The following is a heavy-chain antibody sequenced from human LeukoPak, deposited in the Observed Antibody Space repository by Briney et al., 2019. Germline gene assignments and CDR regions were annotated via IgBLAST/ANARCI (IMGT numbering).Heavy chain of an antibody. Sequence: SETLSLTCAVYGGSFSGYYWSWIRQPPGKGLELIGESNHSGSTNYNPSLKSRVTISVDTAKNQFSLKLSSVTAADTAVYYCARDYYYDSSGYYYAWFDPWGQGTLVTVSS. CDR2: SNHSGST. D-gene: IGHD3-22*01. CDR1: GGSFSGYY. J-gene: IGHJ5*02. V-gene: IGHV4-34*01. CDR3: ARDYYYDSSGYYYAWFDP.